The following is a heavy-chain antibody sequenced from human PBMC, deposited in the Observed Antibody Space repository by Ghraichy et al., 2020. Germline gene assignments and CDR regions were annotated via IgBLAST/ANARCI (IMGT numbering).Heavy chain of an antibody. CDR1: GGSISSYY. J-gene: IGHJ3*02. D-gene: IGHD2-8*01. Sequence: SETLSLTCTVSGGSISSYYWSWIRQPAGKGLEWIGRIYTSGSTNYNPSLKSRVTMSVDTSKNQFSLKLSSVTAAVTAVYYCARGGLSSVSYAFDIWGQGTMVHLSS. V-gene: IGHV4-4*07. CDR2: IYTSGST. CDR3: ARGGLSSVSYAFDI.